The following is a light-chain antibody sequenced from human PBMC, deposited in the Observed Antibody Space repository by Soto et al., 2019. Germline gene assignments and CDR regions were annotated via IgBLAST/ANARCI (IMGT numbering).Light chain of an antibody. CDR1: SSNIGAGYD. Sequence: QSVLTQPPSVSGAPGQRVTISCTGSSSNIGAGYDVHWYQQLPGRAPKLLIYGNTNRPAGVPDRFSGSKSGTSASLAITGLQAEDEAEYDCLSFDSSLSVGFGGGTKLTVL. J-gene: IGLJ2*01. CDR3: LSFDSSLSVG. V-gene: IGLV1-40*01. CDR2: GNT.